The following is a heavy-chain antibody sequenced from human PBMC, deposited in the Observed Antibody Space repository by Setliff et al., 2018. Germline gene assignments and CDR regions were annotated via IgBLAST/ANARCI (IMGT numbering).Heavy chain of an antibody. CDR2: ISGSGCST. CDR3: AKRGPYCSGGTCHYYFDY. V-gene: IGHV3-23*01. J-gene: IGHJ4*02. Sequence: MRLSCVASGFTFSNYAMAWVRQAPGKGREWVSSISGSGCSTYYADSVKGRFTISRDNSKNTVYLEMNSLRAEDTGVYYFAKRGPYCSGGTCHYYFDYWGQGTLVTVS. CDR1: GFTFSNYA. D-gene: IGHD2-15*01.